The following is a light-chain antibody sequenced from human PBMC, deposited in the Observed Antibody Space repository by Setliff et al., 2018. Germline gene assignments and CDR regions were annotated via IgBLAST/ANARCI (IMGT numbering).Light chain of an antibody. CDR3: CSYGGTNTFPYV. V-gene: IGLV2-23*02. Sequence: QSALTQPASVSGSPGQSITISCTGTSRDIGFYKYNYVSWYQQHPGKAPKLMIHEVTKRPSGVSDRFSGFKSGNTATLTISGLQAEDEADYYCCSYGGTNTFPYVFGTGTKVTVL. CDR2: EVT. CDR1: SRDIGFYKYNY. J-gene: IGLJ1*01.